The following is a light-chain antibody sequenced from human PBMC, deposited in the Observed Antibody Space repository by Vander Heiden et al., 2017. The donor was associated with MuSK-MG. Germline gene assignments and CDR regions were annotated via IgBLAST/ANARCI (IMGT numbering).Light chain of an antibody. CDR1: NIGSKS. CDR3: QVWDSFSSHVV. CDR2: DDD. J-gene: IGLJ2*01. Sequence: SYVLTQSPSVSVAPGQTASIACGGNNIGSKSVHWYQQNPGQAPLLVVYDDDDRPSGIPERFSGSNSGHTATLTISRVEAGDEAGYYCQVWDSFSSHVVFGGGTKLTVL. V-gene: IGLV3-21*02.